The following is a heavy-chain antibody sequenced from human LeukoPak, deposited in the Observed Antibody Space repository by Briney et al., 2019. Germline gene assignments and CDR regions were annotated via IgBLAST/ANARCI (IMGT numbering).Heavy chain of an antibody. J-gene: IGHJ4*02. Sequence: SETLSLTCTVSGASFNSDVQYWNWIRESPGKGLEWIGSIHPSGMLYNNPSLESRVTMSRDTSKNQFSLNLNSVTAAETAVYFCSRGLDSRKLGYWGQGSLVTVSS. V-gene: IGHV4-31*03. D-gene: IGHD3-22*01. CDR3: SRGLDSRKLGY. CDR2: IHPSGML. CDR1: GASFNSDVQY.